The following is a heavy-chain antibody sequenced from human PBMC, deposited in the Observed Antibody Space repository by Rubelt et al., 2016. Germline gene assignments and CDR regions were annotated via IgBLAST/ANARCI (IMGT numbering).Heavy chain of an antibody. J-gene: IGHJ5*02. Sequence: QVQLVQSGAEVKKPGSSVKVSCKASGGTFSSYAISWVRQAPGQGLEWMGRIIPILGIANYAQKFQGKVTITADKSTSTAYMELSSLRSEDTAVYYCARVRCSSTSCYLNVGNWFDPWGQGTLVTVSS. V-gene: IGHV1-69*04. D-gene: IGHD2-2*01. CDR1: GGTFSSYA. CDR2: IIPILGIA. CDR3: ARVRCSSTSCYLNVGNWFDP.